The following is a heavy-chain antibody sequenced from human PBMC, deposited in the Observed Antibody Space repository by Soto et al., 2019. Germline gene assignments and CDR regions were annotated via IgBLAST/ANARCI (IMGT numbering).Heavy chain of an antibody. D-gene: IGHD3-10*01. CDR3: ARGSVLWFGGNWFDP. V-gene: IGHV3-48*01. CDR1: GFTFSSYS. Sequence: GGSLRLSCAASGFTFSSYSMNWVRQAPGKGLEWVSYISSSSSTIYYADSVKGRFTISRDNAKNSLYLQMNSLRAEDTAVYYCARGSVLWFGGNWFDPWGQGTLVTVSS. J-gene: IGHJ5*02. CDR2: ISSSSSTI.